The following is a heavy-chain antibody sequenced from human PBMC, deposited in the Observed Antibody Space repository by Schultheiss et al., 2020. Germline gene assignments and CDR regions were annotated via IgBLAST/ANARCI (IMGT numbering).Heavy chain of an antibody. CDR3: ARASPGYYYYYGMDV. CDR1: GGSFSGYY. CDR2: IYYSGST. J-gene: IGHJ6*04. Sequence: SETLSLTCAVYGGSFSGYYWSWIRQPPGKGLEWIGSIYYSGSTYYNPSLKSRVTISVDTSKNQFSLKLSSVTAADTAVYYCARASPGYYYYYGMDVWGKGTTVTVSA. V-gene: IGHV4-34*01.